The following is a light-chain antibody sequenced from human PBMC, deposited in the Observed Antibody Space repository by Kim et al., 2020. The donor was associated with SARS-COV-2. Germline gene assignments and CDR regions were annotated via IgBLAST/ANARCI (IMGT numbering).Light chain of an antibody. CDR2: GDR. CDR1: SSNIGSYD. V-gene: IGLV1-40*01. CDR3: QSYDSSLSDSWV. J-gene: IGLJ3*02. Sequence: QRVNMSGTGSSSNIGSYDVHWYQQVPGTAPKLLIFGDRFRPSGVPDRFSGSKSGTSASLAITGLQAEDEADYYCQSYDSSLSDSWVFGGGTQLTVL.